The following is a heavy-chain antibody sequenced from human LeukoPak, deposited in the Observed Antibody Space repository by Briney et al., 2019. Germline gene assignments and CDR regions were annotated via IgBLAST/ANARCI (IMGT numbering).Heavy chain of an antibody. D-gene: IGHD3-22*01. J-gene: IGHJ4*02. V-gene: IGHV3-30-3*01. CDR2: ISYDGSNK. CDR3: ARGTYYYDSSGYYDY. Sequence: GGSLRLSCAASGFTFSSYAMHWVRQAPGKGLEWVAVISYDGSNKYYADSVKGRFTISRDNSKNTPYLQMNSLRAEDTAVYYCARGTYYYDSSGYYDYWGQGTLVTVSS. CDR1: GFTFSSYA.